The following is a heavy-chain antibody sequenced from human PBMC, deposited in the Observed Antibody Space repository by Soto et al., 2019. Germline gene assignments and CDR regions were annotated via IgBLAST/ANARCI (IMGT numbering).Heavy chain of an antibody. Sequence: WASVKVSCKASGYTFTGHYMHWVRQAPGQGLEWMGWINSNSVGTNYAQKFQGRVTMTRDTSISTAYMELSRLRSDDTAVYYCAREPMVRAAHGFDIWGQGTMVTVSS. CDR1: GYTFTGHY. D-gene: IGHD3-10*01. CDR3: AREPMVRAAHGFDI. CDR2: INSNSVGT. J-gene: IGHJ3*02. V-gene: IGHV1-2*02.